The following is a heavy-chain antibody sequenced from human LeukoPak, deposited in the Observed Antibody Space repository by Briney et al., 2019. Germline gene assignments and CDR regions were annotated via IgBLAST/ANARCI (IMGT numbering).Heavy chain of an antibody. CDR3: ARGDYGSGTFPFDY. Sequence: SETLSLTCTVSSGSINSYYWNWIRQPPGKGLEWIGYIFNTGSTNYDPSLKSRVSMSVDRSKNQFSLKLSAVTAADTTVYFCARGDYGSGTFPFDYWGQGILVTVSS. CDR2: IFNTGST. V-gene: IGHV4-59*01. J-gene: IGHJ4*02. D-gene: IGHD3-10*01. CDR1: SGSINSYY.